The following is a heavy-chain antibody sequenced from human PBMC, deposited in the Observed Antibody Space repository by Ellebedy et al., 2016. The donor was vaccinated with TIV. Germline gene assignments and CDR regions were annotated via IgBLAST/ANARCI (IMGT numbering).Heavy chain of an antibody. CDR2: ISWNSGSI. CDR3: ARDAGKSGYDLYDY. J-gene: IGHJ4*02. Sequence: GGSLRLSCAASGFTFDDYAMHWVRQAPGKGLEWVSGISWNSGSIGYADSVKGRFTISRDNAKNSLYLQMNSLRAEDTALYYCARDAGKSGYDLYDYWGQGTLVTVSS. V-gene: IGHV3-9*01. CDR1: GFTFDDYA. D-gene: IGHD5-12*01.